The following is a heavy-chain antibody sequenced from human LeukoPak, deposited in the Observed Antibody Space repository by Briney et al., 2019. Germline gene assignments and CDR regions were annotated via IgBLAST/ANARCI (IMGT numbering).Heavy chain of an antibody. CDR3: VRRGDASSGWGDHDF. V-gene: IGHV3-23*01. CDR2: IGGSGDKT. D-gene: IGHD6-19*01. CDR1: GFTFNRNA. J-gene: IGHJ4*02. Sequence: GGSLRLSCAASGFTFNRNAISWVRQAPGKGLEWVSTIGGSGDKTFYADSVKGRFTISRDNSKNMVHLQMNSLTGEDAALYYCVRRGDASSGWGDHDFWGQGALVTVSS.